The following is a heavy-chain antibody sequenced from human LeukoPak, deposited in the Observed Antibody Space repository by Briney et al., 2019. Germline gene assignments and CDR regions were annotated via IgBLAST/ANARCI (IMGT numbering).Heavy chain of an antibody. CDR1: GGSITNYY. J-gene: IGHJ4*02. Sequence: SETLSLTCTVSGGSITNYYWSWIRQPAGKGLEWIGRMYSSGSTIDNNSDPSLKSRATMSLDTSKNQFSLKLSSVTAADTAIYYCARDSIGISAVGTNWGQGTLVTVSS. CDR3: ARDSIGISAVGTN. CDR2: MYSSGSTIDN. D-gene: IGHD6-13*01. V-gene: IGHV4-4*07.